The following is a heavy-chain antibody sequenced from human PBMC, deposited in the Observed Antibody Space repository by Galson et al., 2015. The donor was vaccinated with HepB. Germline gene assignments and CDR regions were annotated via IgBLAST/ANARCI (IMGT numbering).Heavy chain of an antibody. V-gene: IGHV3-73*01. CDR3: IRMADLSGYSSS. Sequence: SLRLSCAASGFTFSGSAIHWVRQTSGKGLEWVGRIRTKASNYATAYAASLQGRFTIPRDDSKNTAYLHMKSLKTEDTAVYYCIRMADLSGYSSSWGQGTLVTVSS. CDR2: IRTKASNYAT. J-gene: IGHJ4*02. CDR1: GFTFSGSA. D-gene: IGHD6-13*01.